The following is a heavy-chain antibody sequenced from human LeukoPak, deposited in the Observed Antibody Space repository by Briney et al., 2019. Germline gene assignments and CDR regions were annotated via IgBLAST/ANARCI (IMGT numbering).Heavy chain of an antibody. D-gene: IGHD2-2*01. V-gene: IGHV1-69*01. CDR2: IIPIFGTA. J-gene: IGHJ3*02. Sequence: SVKVSCKASGGTFSSYAISWVRQAPGQGLEWMGGIIPIFGTANYAQKFQGRVTITADESTSTAYMELSSLRSEDTAVYYCARSYCSSTSCPRVDAFDIWGQGTMVTVSS. CDR3: ARSYCSSTSCPRVDAFDI. CDR1: GGTFSSYA.